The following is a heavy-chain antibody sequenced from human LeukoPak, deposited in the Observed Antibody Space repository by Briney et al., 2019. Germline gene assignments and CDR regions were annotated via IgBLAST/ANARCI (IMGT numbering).Heavy chain of an antibody. CDR3: IREHSYYYDNSGSDY. V-gene: IGHV3-49*03. Sequence: PGRSLRLSCTASGFTFGDYAMSWFRQAPGKGLEWVGFIRSKAYGGTTEYAATVKGRFTISRDDSKSSVYLQMNSLKTEDTAVYYCIREHSYYYDNSGSDYWGQGTLVTVSS. D-gene: IGHD3-22*01. CDR2: IRSKAYGGTT. J-gene: IGHJ4*02. CDR1: GFTFGDYA.